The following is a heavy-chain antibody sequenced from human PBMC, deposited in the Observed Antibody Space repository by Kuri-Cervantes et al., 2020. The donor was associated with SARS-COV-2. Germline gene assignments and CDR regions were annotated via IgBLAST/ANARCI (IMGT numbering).Heavy chain of an antibody. D-gene: IGHD4-17*01. V-gene: IGHV4-59*01. Sequence: SETLSLTCTVSGGSISSYYWSWIRQPPGKGLEWIGYIYYSGSTNYNPSLNSRVTISGDTSKNQFSLKLSSVTAADTAVYYCARGDRDYLLGYYKGMDVWGQGTTVTVSS. CDR1: GGSISSYY. CDR2: IYYSGST. J-gene: IGHJ6*02. CDR3: ARGDRDYLLGYYKGMDV.